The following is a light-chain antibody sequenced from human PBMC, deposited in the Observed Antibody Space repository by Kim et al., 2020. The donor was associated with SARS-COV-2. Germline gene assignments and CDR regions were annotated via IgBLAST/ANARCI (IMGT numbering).Light chain of an antibody. V-gene: IGLV3-19*01. CDR2: SKN. CDR3: TSRDNSGNLLV. J-gene: IGLJ3*02. Sequence: AVGQQVRIICQGDSIRKYYASCYQQKPGQAAVLVVFSKNNRPSGIPDRFSCSRSGNTASLTTTGAQAEDEADYYCTSRDNSGNLLVFGGGTKVTVL. CDR1: SIRKYY.